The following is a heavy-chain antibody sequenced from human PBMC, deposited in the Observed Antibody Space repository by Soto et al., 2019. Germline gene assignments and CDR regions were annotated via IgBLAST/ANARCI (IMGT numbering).Heavy chain of an antibody. CDR3: ARGTRYYDSSGWFDP. Sequence: PSETLSLTCTVSGGSISSGDYYWSWIRQPPGKGLEWIGYIYYSGSTYYNPSLKSRVTISVDTSKNQFSLKLSSVTAADTAVYYCARGTRYYDSSGWFDPWGQGTLVTVSS. D-gene: IGHD3-22*01. J-gene: IGHJ5*02. V-gene: IGHV4-30-4*01. CDR2: IYYSGST. CDR1: GGSISSGDYY.